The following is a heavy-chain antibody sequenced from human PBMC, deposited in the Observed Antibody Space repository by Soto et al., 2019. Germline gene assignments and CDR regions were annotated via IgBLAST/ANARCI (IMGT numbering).Heavy chain of an antibody. Sequence: GGLLRLWWGAAGGTCDDYGGRWILQAPGKGLEWVSGISWNSGSIGYADSVKGRITNSKNNPKNPLYLQMNSLRAEDTALYYCAKDIGVLGYDFWSGHPPFDYWGQGTLVTV. D-gene: IGHD3-3*01. J-gene: IGHJ4*02. CDR3: AKDIGVLGYDFWSGHPPFDY. V-gene: IGHV3-9*01. CDR1: GGTCDDYG. CDR2: ISWNSGSI.